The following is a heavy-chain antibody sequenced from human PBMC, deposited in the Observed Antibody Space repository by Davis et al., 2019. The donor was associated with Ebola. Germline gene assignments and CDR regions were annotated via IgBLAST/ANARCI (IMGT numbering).Heavy chain of an antibody. D-gene: IGHD6-25*01. V-gene: IGHV3-23*01. CDR2: ISVSGDST. CDR1: GFTFSTYA. Sequence: GESLKISCAASGFTFSTYAMNWVRLAPGKGLQWVSGISVSGDSTYYADSVKGRFTVSRDNSKNTLFLQMNSLGVEDTAIYYCARVMSYSSAFDYWGQGTRVTVSS. CDR3: ARVMSYSSAFDY. J-gene: IGHJ4*02.